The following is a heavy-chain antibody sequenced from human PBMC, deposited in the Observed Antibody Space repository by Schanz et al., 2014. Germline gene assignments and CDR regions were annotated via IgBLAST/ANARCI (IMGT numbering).Heavy chain of an antibody. J-gene: IGHJ4*02. D-gene: IGHD6-13*01. CDR2: IKSRIHGGTT. Sequence: VQLVESGGGVVQPGGSLRLSCAASGFTFRTYLMNWVRQAPGKGLEWVARIKSRIHGGTTDYAAPVKGRFTISRDDSKHTVYLQMDSLKTEDTALYYCTTAHYSSNYETLDYWGQGTLVTVSS. CDR1: GFTFRTYL. V-gene: IGHV3-15*01. CDR3: TTAHYSSNYETLDY.